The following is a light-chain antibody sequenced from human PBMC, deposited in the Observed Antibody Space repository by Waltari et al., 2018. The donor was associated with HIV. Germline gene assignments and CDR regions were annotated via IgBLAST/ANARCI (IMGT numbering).Light chain of an antibody. J-gene: IGKJ1*01. V-gene: IGKV3-11*01. Sequence: ELVLTQSPATLSLSPGDRGTLSYRPRQRVSKYLACDKQKPGQAPRHRIYGASKRATGSPARFSGSGSDTDVTLCISILESEDFAVYDGQQRSNWPGTFGQGTKVEIK. CDR2: GAS. CDR3: QQRSNWPGT. CDR1: QRVSKY.